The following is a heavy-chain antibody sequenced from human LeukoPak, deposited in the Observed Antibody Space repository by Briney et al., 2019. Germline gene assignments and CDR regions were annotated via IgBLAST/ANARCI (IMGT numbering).Heavy chain of an antibody. V-gene: IGHV1-69*05. D-gene: IGHD1-26*01. CDR1: GGTFSSYA. CDR2: IIPIFGTA. Sequence: SVKVSCKASGGTFSSYAIRWVRQAPGQGLEWMGGIIPIFGTANYAQKFQGRVTITTDESTSTAYMELSSLRSEDTAVYYCARGGGSYYVGNYWGQGTLVTVSS. CDR3: ARGGGSYYVGNY. J-gene: IGHJ4*02.